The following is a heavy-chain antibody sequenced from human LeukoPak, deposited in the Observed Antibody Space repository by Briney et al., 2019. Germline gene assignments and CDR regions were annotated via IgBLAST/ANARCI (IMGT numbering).Heavy chain of an antibody. V-gene: IGHV3-7*01. CDR1: GFTFSDYW. D-gene: IGHD3-10*01. Sequence: PGGSLRLSCAASGFTFSDYWMSWVRQAPGKGLEWVANVKQDGGEKHYIDSVKGRFTISRGNAENSIYLQMNSLRLDDTAVYYCAKDLMRDRWFGESWGQGTLVTVSS. J-gene: IGHJ5*02. CDR3: AKDLMRDRWFGES. CDR2: VKQDGGEK.